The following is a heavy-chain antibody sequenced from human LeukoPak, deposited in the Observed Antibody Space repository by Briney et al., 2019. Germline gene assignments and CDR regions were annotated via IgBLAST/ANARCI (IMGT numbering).Heavy chain of an antibody. Sequence: SETLSLTCTVSGGSISSSSHPWGWIRQPPRKGLEWLGSMFDSGSSFYSSCPTLRLTVSVAAYKSLSSVKVTCVSAADTAVYYCARQQYISGSTYHFDYWGQGTLVTVSS. CDR3: ARQQYISGSTYHFDY. CDR1: GGSISSSSHP. CDR2: MFDSGSS. J-gene: IGHJ4*02. V-gene: IGHV4-39*01. D-gene: IGHD6-25*01.